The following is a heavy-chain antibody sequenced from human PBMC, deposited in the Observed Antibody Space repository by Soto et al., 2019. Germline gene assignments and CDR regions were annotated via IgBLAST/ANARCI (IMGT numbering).Heavy chain of an antibody. Sequence: SETLSLTCTVSGGSISSGDYYWSWIRQPPGKGLEWIGYIYYSGSAYYNPSLKSRVTISVDTSKNQFSLKLSSVTAADTAVYYCARAGYSSGWSGFDYWGQGTLVTVSS. D-gene: IGHD6-19*01. CDR3: ARAGYSSGWSGFDY. CDR2: IYYSGSA. J-gene: IGHJ4*02. V-gene: IGHV4-30-4*01. CDR1: GGSISSGDYY.